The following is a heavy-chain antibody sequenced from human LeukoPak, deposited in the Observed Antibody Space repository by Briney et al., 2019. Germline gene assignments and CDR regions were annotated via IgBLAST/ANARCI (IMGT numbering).Heavy chain of an antibody. Sequence: GGSLRLSCTASGFAFSDYWMSWVRQAPGKGLEWLANINQDGSQTSYVDSVSGRFTVSRDNAKNSLYLQMNSLRADDTAVYYCARDSSPRYSGYDWVYWGRGTLVTVSS. CDR3: ARDSSPRYSGYDWVY. CDR2: INQDGSQT. D-gene: IGHD5-12*01. CDR1: GFAFSDYW. V-gene: IGHV3-7*01. J-gene: IGHJ4*02.